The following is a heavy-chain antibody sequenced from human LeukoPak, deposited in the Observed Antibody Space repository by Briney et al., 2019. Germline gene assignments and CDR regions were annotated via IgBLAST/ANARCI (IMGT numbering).Heavy chain of an antibody. J-gene: IGHJ5*02. Sequence: ASVTVSCTASGYTFTGYYMHWVRQAPGQGLEWMGWINPNSGGTNYAQKFQGRVTMTRDTSISTAYMELSRLRSDDTAVYYCARGRGSYYEWFDPWGQGTLVTVSS. CDR2: INPNSGGT. CDR3: ARGRGSYYEWFDP. D-gene: IGHD1-26*01. CDR1: GYTFTGYY. V-gene: IGHV1-2*02.